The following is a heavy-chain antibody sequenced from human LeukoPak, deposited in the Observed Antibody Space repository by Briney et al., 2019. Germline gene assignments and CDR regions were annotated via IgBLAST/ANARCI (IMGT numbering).Heavy chain of an antibody. Sequence: GGSLRLSCAASGFTFSSYDMHWVRQATGKGLEWVSAIGTAGDTYYPGSVKGRFTISRENAKNSLYLQMNSLRAEDTAVYYCATTRPYCSSTSCYPVGPTGWGQGTLVTVSS. CDR2: IGTAGDT. J-gene: IGHJ4*02. V-gene: IGHV3-13*01. CDR3: ATTRPYCSSTSCYPVGPTG. CDR1: GFTFSSYD. D-gene: IGHD2-2*01.